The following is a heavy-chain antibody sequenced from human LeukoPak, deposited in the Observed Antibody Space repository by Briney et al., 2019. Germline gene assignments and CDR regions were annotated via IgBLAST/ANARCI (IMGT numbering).Heavy chain of an antibody. J-gene: IGHJ5*02. CDR1: GGTFSSYA. CDR2: IIPIFGTA. CDR3: ARVSAYLENWFDP. V-gene: IGHV1-69*05. Sequence: ASVKVSCKASGGTFSSYAISWVRQAPGQGLEWMGGIIPIFGTANYAQKFQGRVTITTDESTSTAYMELSSLRSEDTAVYYCARVSAYLENWFDPWGQGTLVTVSS. D-gene: IGHD3-3*01.